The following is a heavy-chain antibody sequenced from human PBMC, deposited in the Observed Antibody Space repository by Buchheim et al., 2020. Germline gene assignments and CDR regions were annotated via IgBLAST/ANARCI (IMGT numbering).Heavy chain of an antibody. V-gene: IGHV3-7*01. D-gene: IGHD2-8*01. CDR2: INQDGSQK. CDR1: GFTFSSYE. CDR3: ARDWGNWCFDY. J-gene: IGHJ4*02. Sequence: EVQLVESGGGLVQPGGSLRLSCAASGFTFSSYEMNWVRQAPGKGLEWVVNINQDGSQKHYVDSVKGRFTISRDNAKNSLYLQMNSLRAEDTAVYYCARDWGNWCFDYWGQGTL.